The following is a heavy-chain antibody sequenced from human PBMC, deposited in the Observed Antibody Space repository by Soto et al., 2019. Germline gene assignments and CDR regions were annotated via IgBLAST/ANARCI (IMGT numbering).Heavy chain of an antibody. D-gene: IGHD3-16*01. CDR3: ARDQLKDYVWGSYPDAFAS. CDR2: ISSSSSYI. Sequence: GGSMTLSCRASRFSLTRYTTNYDRQAPGKGLEWVSSISSSSSYIYYADSVKGRFTISRDNAKNSLYLQMNSLRAEDTAVYYCARDQLKDYVWGSYPDAFASWGQGTMVTVSS. J-gene: IGHJ3*02. CDR1: RFSLTRYT. V-gene: IGHV3-21*01.